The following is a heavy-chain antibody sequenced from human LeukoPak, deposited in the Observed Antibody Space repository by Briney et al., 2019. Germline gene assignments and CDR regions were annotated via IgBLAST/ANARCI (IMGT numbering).Heavy chain of an antibody. CDR2: IYYSGST. V-gene: IGHV4-39*01. CDR3: ARGVTRGYTDGGFFAP. CDR1: GGSIITSVYY. J-gene: IGHJ5*02. Sequence: SETLSLTCTVSGGSIITSVYYGGWIRLPPGEGLEWIASIYYSGSTYYSPSLKSGVTISVDTSKSQFSLRLRSESATDTAVNYCARGVTRGYTDGGFFAPGGERTLVTVSS. D-gene: IGHD5-24*01.